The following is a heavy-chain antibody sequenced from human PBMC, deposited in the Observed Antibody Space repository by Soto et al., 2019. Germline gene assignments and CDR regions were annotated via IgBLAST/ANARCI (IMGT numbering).Heavy chain of an antibody. Sequence: GGSLRLSCAASGFTFSSYGMHWVRQAPGKGLEWVAVIWYDGSNKYYADSVKGRFTISRDNSKNTLYLQMNSLRAEDTAVYYCARGPVYYYDSSGSLLDIWGQGTMVTVSS. CDR3: ARGPVYYYDSSGSLLDI. CDR2: IWYDGSNK. V-gene: IGHV3-33*01. D-gene: IGHD3-22*01. J-gene: IGHJ3*02. CDR1: GFTFSSYG.